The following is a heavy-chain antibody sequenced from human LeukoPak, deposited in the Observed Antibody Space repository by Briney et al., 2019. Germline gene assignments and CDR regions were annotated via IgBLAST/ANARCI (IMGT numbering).Heavy chain of an antibody. CDR1: GFTFSRYA. CDR2: ISGSGGSI. D-gene: IGHD6-19*01. V-gene: IGHV3-23*01. J-gene: IGHJ4*02. CDR3: AKLGSEL. Sequence: PGGSLRHSCAASGFTFSRYAMNWVRQAPGMGLEWVSVISGSGGSIYYADSVKGRFTISRDNFKNTLYLQMNSLRVEDTAVYYCAKLGSELWGQGTLVTVSS.